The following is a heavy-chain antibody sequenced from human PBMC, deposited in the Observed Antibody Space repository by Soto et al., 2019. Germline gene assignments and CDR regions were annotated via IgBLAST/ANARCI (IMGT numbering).Heavy chain of an antibody. V-gene: IGHV3-23*01. Sequence: GGSLRLSCAASGFTFSSYAMSWVRQAPGKGLEWVSAISGSGGSTYYADSVKGRFTISRDNFKNTLYLKMNSLRAEDTAVYYCAKTKLTSIAVRPWYYFDYWGQGTLLTVSS. D-gene: IGHD6-6*01. J-gene: IGHJ4*02. CDR3: AKTKLTSIAVRPWYYFDY. CDR1: GFTFSSYA. CDR2: ISGSGGST.